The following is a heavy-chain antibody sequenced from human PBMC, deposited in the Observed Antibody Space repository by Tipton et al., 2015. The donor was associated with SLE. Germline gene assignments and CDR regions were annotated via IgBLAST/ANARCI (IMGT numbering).Heavy chain of an antibody. J-gene: IGHJ4*02. CDR2: IYYSGST. CDR1: GGSISSGDYY. CDR3: ARPPTYCGGDCYSFFDY. D-gene: IGHD2-21*02. V-gene: IGHV4-30-4*01. Sequence: LRLSCTVSGGSISSGDYYWSWIRQPPGKGLEWIGYIYYSGSTYYNPSLKSRVTISVDASKNQFSLKLSSVTAADTAVYYCARPPTYCGGDCYSFFDYWGQGTLDTVSS.